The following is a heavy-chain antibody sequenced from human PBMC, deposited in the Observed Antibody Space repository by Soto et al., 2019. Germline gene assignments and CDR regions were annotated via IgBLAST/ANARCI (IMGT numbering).Heavy chain of an antibody. Sequence: PGGSLSLSCTGSGFTFGDYAMSWVRRAPGKGLEWVGFIRSKAYGGTTEWAASVRGRFTISADKSISTAYLQWSSLKASDTAMYYCARGMGMVYGSGSYYHGMDVWGQGTTVTVSS. D-gene: IGHD3-10*01. J-gene: IGHJ6*02. CDR1: GFTFGDYA. CDR2: IRSKAYGGTT. V-gene: IGHV3-49*04. CDR3: ARGMGMVYGSGSYYHGMDV.